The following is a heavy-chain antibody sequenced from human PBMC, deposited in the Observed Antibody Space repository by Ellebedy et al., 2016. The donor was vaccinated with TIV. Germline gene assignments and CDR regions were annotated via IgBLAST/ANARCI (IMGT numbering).Heavy chain of an antibody. CDR3: ARDFRQWLAQGDALDV. Sequence: PGGSLRLSCAGSGFTFSSYAMNWVRQAPGKGLEWVSYITSRSDTIYYADSVKGRFTITRDNDKNLLYLQMSSLRVEDTAVYYCARDFRQWLAQGDALDVWGQGTTVTVSS. D-gene: IGHD6-19*01. CDR2: ITSRSDTI. J-gene: IGHJ6*02. V-gene: IGHV3-48*01. CDR1: GFTFSSYA.